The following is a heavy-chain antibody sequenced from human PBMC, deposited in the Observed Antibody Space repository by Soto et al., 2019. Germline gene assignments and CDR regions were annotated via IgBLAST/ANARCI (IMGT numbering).Heavy chain of an antibody. CDR2: IYYSGST. D-gene: IGHD3-10*01. CDR1: GGSISSSSYY. J-gene: IGHJ6*02. CDR3: ASGSGSYSVYYYGMDV. Sequence: PSETLSLTCTVSGGSISSSSYYWGWIRQPPGKGLEWIGSIYYSGSTYYNPSLKSRVTISVDTSKNQFSLKLSSVTAADTAVYCCASGSGSYSVYYYGMDVWGQGTTVTVS. V-gene: IGHV4-39*01.